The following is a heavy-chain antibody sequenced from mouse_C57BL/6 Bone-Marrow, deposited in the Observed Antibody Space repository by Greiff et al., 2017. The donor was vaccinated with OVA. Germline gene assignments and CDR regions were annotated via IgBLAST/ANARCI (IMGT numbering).Heavy chain of an antibody. CDR1: GYTFTNYW. D-gene: IGHD1-1*01. Sequence: QVQLQQSGAELVRPGTSVKMSCKASGYTFTNYWIGWAKQRPGHGLEWIGDIYPGGGYTNYNEKFKGKATLTVDKSSSTAYMQLSSLTSEDSAVYYCAREAYYYGSKAYWGQGTTLTVSS. V-gene: IGHV1-63*01. CDR3: AREAYYYGSKAY. CDR2: IYPGGGYT. J-gene: IGHJ2*01.